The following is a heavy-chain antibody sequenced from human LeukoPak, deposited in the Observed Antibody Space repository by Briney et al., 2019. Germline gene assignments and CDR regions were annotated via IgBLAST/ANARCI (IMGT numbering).Heavy chain of an antibody. D-gene: IGHD3-3*01. V-gene: IGHV1-69*10. J-gene: IGHJ3*02. CDR3: ARPRYYDFWSGYIHDAFDI. Sequence: SVKVSCKASGGTFSSYAISWVRQAPGQGLEWMGGIIPILGIANYAQKFQGRVTITADKSTSTAYMELSSLRSEDTAVYYCARPRYYDFWSGYIHDAFDIWGQGTMVTVSS. CDR2: IIPILGIA. CDR1: GGTFSSYA.